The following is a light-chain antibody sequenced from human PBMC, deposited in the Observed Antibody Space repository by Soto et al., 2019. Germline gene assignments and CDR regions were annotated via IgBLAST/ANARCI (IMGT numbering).Light chain of an antibody. CDR3: LQHDSFPPT. J-gene: IGKJ5*01. CDR1: QDICNH. CDR2: AAS. V-gene: IGKV1-17*03. Sequence: DIQMTQSPSAMSASVGDRVTISCRASQDICNHLAWFQQKPGKVPQRLIYAASSLQTGVPSRFSGSGSWTDFTLKINSLQPEDFATYYCLQHDSFPPTFGQGKRLEIK.